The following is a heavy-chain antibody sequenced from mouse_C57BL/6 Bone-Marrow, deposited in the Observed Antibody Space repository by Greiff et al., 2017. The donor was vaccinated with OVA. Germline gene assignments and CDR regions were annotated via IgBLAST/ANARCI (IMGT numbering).Heavy chain of an antibody. D-gene: IGHD1-1*01. CDR1: GYSFTDYN. V-gene: IGHV1-39*01. Sequence: VQLQQSGPELVKPGASVKISCKASGYSFTDYNMNWVQQSPGKSLEWIGVINPNYGTTSYNQKFKGKATLTVDQSSSTAYMQLTSLTSEDSAVYYCGVQWCDGSSPSFAYWGQGTLVTVSA. J-gene: IGHJ3*01. CDR3: GVQWCDGSSPSFAY. CDR2: INPNYGTT.